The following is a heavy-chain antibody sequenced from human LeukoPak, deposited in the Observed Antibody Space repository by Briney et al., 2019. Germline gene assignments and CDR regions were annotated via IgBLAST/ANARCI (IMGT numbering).Heavy chain of an antibody. J-gene: IGHJ4*02. D-gene: IGHD5-12*01. CDR3: ARDRGVGYSGYDYSFDY. CDR1: GYTFTGYY. CDR2: INPNSGGT. Sequence: ASVKVSCKASGYTFTGYYMHWVRQAPGQGLEWMGWINPNSGGTNYAQKFQGRVTMTRDTSISTAYMELSRLRSDDTAVYYCARDRGVGYSGYDYSFDYWGQGTLVTVSS. V-gene: IGHV1-2*02.